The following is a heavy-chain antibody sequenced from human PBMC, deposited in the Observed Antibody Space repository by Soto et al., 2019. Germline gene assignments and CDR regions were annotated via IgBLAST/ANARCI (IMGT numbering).Heavy chain of an antibody. Sequence: SETLSLTCGVSGGTIGSPDWWTWVRQPPGKGLEWIGEIFQSGSTNYTPSLESRVTISVDKSKNQFSLTLTSVTAADTAVYFCARGRGRYSSGWSWFDPWGQGILVTVSS. CDR1: GGTIGSPDW. D-gene: IGHD6-19*01. V-gene: IGHV4-4*02. CDR2: IFQSGST. CDR3: ARGRGRYSSGWSWFDP. J-gene: IGHJ5*02.